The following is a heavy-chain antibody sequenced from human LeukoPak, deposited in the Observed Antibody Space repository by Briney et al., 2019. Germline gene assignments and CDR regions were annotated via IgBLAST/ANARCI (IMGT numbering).Heavy chain of an antibody. CDR1: GFTFSNYA. V-gene: IGHV3-30-3*01. D-gene: IGHD2-2*01. J-gene: IGHJ6*04. CDR3: ARDLRYCTSTSCFTSLDV. Sequence: GGSLRLSCAASGFTFSNYAIHWVRQAPGKGLDSVAVISYDGSDKYYADSVKGRFTISRDNSKNTLYLQMNSLRTEDTAMYYCARDLRYCTSTSCFTSLDVWGKGTTVTVSS. CDR2: ISYDGSDK.